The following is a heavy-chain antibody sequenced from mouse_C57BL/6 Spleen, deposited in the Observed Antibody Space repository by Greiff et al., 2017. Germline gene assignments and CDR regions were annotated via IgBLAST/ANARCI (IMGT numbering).Heavy chain of an antibody. CDR2: ISSGSSTI. J-gene: IGHJ4*01. CDR3: AIPYYSNSHYAMDY. CDR1: GFTFSDYG. Sequence: EVQVVESGGGLVKPGGSLKLSCAASGFTFSDYGMHWVRQAPEKGLEWVAYISSGSSTIYYADTVKGRFTISRDNAKNTLFLQMTSLRSEDTAMYYCAIPYYSNSHYAMDYWGQGTSVTVSS. D-gene: IGHD2-5*01. V-gene: IGHV5-17*01.